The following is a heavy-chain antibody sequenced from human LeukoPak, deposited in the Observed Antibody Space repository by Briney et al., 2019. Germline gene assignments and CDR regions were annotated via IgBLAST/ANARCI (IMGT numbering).Heavy chain of an antibody. J-gene: IGHJ6*03. CDR1: GFTFGDYA. Sequence: GGSLRLSCTASGFTFGDYAMSWVRQAPGKGLEWVANIKQDGSEKYYVDSVKGRFTISRDNAKNSLYLQMNSLRAEDTAVYYCARADSSIAARLSRSSIFNYYYYMDVWGKGTTVTVSS. V-gene: IGHV3-7*01. D-gene: IGHD6-6*01. CDR3: ARADSSIAARLSRSSIFNYYYYMDV. CDR2: IKQDGSEK.